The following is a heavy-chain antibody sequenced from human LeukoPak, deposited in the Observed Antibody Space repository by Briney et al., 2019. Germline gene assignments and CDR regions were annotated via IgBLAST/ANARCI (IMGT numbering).Heavy chain of an antibody. D-gene: IGHD2-15*01. J-gene: IGHJ6*02. V-gene: IGHV1-69*13. CDR2: IIPIFGTA. CDR3: ASGYCSGGSCYEPYYYYGMDV. CDR1: GGTFSSYA. Sequence: ASVKVSCKAYGGTFSSYAISWVRQAPGQGLEWMGGIIPIFGTANYAQKFQGRVTIAADESTSTAYMELSSLRSEDTAVYYCASGYCSGGSCYEPYYYYGMDVWGQGTTVTVSS.